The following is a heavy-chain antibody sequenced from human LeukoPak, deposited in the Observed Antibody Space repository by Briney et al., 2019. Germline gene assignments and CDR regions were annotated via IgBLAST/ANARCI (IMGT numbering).Heavy chain of an antibody. CDR1: GGSISSYY. J-gene: IGHJ3*02. D-gene: IGHD3-10*01. CDR3: ARVPRGVDAFDI. V-gene: IGHV4-59*01. CDR2: FYYTGST. Sequence: PSETLSLTCTVSGGSISSYYWSWIRQPPGKGLEWIGYFYYTGSTNYNPSLKSRVTISVDTSKNQFSLKLGSVTAADTAVYYCARVPRGVDAFDIWGQGTMVTVS.